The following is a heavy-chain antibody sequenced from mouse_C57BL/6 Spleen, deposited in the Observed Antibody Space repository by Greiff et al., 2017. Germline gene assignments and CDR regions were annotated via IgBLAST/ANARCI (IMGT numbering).Heavy chain of an antibody. J-gene: IGHJ3*01. CDR2: IWSGGST. Sequence: VQVVESGPGLVQPSQSLSITCTVSGFSLTSYGVHWVRQSPGKGLEWLGVIWSGGSTDYNAAFISRLSISKDNSKSQVFFKMNSLQADDTAIYXGARGYGTVVAPFAYWGQGTLVTVSA. CDR1: GFSLTSYG. CDR3: ARGYGTVVAPFAY. V-gene: IGHV2-2*01. D-gene: IGHD1-1*01.